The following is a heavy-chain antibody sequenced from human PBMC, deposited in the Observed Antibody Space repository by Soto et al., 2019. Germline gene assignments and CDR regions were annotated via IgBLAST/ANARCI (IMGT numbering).Heavy chain of an antibody. J-gene: IGHJ4*02. CDR1: GFTFSSYA. D-gene: IGHD1-1*01. Sequence: EVQLLESGGGSVQPWGSLRLSCVASGFTFSSYAMHWVRRPPGKGLEGVSSISGSGGTAYYADSVKGRFSISRDSLVNTLYLQMNSLRAEDTAVYYCAKGRGQNWNFDYWGKGTLVTVSP. CDR3: AKGRGQNWNFDY. CDR2: ISGSGGTA. V-gene: IGHV3-23*01.